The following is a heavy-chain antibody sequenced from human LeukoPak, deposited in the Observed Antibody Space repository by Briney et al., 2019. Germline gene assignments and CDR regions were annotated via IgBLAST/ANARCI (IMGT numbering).Heavy chain of an antibody. Sequence: SETLSLTCTVSGGSISSGDYYWSWIRQPPGKGLEWIGYIYYSGSTYYNPSLKSRVTISVDTSKNQFSLKLSSVTAADTAVYYCASSARGSGRYNWFDPWGQGTLVTVSS. CDR2: IYYSGST. CDR1: GGSISSGDYY. D-gene: IGHD3-10*01. V-gene: IGHV4-30-4*08. CDR3: ASSARGSGRYNWFDP. J-gene: IGHJ5*02.